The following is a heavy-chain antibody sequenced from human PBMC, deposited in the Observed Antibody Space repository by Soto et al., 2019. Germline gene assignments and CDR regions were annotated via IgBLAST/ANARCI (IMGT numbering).Heavy chain of an antibody. D-gene: IGHD5-18*01. J-gene: IGHJ6*02. CDR2: ISYDGSNK. Sequence: GGSLRLSCAASVFTFSSYAMHWVRQAPGKGLEWVAVISYDGSNKYYADSVKGRFTISRDNSKNTLYLQMNSLRAEDTAVYYCAREGYSYGSDVEGMDVWGQGTTVTVSS. CDR1: VFTFSSYA. CDR3: AREGYSYGSDVEGMDV. V-gene: IGHV3-30-3*01.